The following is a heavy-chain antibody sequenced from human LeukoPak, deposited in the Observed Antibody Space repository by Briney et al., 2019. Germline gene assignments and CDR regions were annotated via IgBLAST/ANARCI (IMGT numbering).Heavy chain of an antibody. D-gene: IGHD3-10*01. J-gene: IGHJ5*02. CDR3: ARGYPRYYYGSGSYHWFDP. CDR1: GGSFSGYY. CDR2: INHSGST. Sequence: SETLSLTCAVYGGSFSGYYWSWIRQPPGKGLEWIGEINHSGSTNYNPSLKSRVTISVDTSKNQFSLKLSSVTAADTAVYYCARGYPRYYYGSGSYHWFDPWGQGTLVTVSS. V-gene: IGHV4-34*01.